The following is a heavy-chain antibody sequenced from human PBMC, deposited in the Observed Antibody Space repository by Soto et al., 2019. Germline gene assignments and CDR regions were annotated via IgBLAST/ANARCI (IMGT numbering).Heavy chain of an antibody. Sequence: VQLQESGPGLVKPSGTLSLTCAVSGGSINSSNWWTWVRQPPGKGLAWIGNIYHSGNTNYNPSLKIRLSMSVDKSKTQFALRLSSVTAADTAIYHCAREGPATIAADLSWFDPWGQGTLVPVSS. CDR2: IYHSGNT. J-gene: IGHJ5*02. D-gene: IGHD6-13*01. CDR3: AREGPATIAADLSWFDP. CDR1: GGSINSSNW. V-gene: IGHV4-4*02.